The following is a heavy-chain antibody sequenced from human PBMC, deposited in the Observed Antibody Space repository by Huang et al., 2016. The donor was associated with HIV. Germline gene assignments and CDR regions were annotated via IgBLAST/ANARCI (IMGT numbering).Heavy chain of an antibody. Sequence: QVQLVQSGAEVKKPGSSVKVSCKASGGTFSSYAISWVRQAPGQGLEWMGGIIPIFGTANYAQKCQGRVTSTADESTSTAYMELSSLRSEDTVVYYCARVESRRYYDSSGYYYWGQGTLVTVSS. CDR1: GGTFSSYA. V-gene: IGHV1-69*01. CDR2: IIPIFGTA. D-gene: IGHD3-22*01. J-gene: IGHJ4*02. CDR3: ARVESRRYYDSSGYYY.